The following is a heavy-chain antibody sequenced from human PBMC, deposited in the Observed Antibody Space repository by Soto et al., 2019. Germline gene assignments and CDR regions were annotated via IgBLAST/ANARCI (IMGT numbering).Heavy chain of an antibody. Sequence: QLQLHESGPGLVKPSETLSLTCAVSGDSMSSSDYYWGWIRQPPGKGLEWIGSIYYSGSTYYNPSLTRRVAISVDTSKNQCSLKLKSVTAADTAIYYCARRTVNIRTFYSGLKTHCFDYWGQGAPVTVSS. V-gene: IGHV4-39*01. D-gene: IGHD6-19*01. J-gene: IGHJ4*02. CDR1: GDSMSSSDYY. CDR3: ARRTVNIRTFYSGLKTHCFDY. CDR2: IYYSGST.